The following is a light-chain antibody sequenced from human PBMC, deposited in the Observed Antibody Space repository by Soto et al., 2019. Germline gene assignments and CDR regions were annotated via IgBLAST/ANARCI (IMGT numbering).Light chain of an antibody. J-gene: IGLJ3*02. CDR1: SIGSNS. CDR2: YDG. CDR3: LVWDTSEAWV. V-gene: IGLV3-21*04. Sequence: SYELTLPPSVSVAPGKTARISCGGNSIGSNSVLWYQQKPGQAPVLVIYYDGDRPSGIPERFSGSNSGNTATLTISRVEAGYAAHNYYLVWDTSEAWVFGRGTQLTVL.